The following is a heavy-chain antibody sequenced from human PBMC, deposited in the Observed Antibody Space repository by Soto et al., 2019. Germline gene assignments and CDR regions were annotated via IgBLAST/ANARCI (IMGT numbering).Heavy chain of an antibody. CDR3: ARMSASSREY. Sequence: QVQLVQSGREVNKPGASVKVSCKTSGYTFTLYGISWVRQAPGQGLEWMGWISTYNGNTKYAQKLQGRVTMTTDTSTSTAYMGLRSLNTEDTAVYYCARMSASSREYWGQGTVVTVSS. V-gene: IGHV1-18*04. CDR2: ISTYNGNT. D-gene: IGHD1-26*01. CDR1: GYTFTLYG. J-gene: IGHJ4*02.